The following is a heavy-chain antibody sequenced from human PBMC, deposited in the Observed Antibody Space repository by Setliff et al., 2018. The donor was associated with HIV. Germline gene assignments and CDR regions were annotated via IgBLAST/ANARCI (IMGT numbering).Heavy chain of an antibody. D-gene: IGHD2-2*02. CDR2: INLNSGGT. J-gene: IGHJ4*01. V-gene: IGHV1-2*06. Sequence: GAPVKVSCKASGYTSTGYYVHWVRQAPGQGLEWMGRINLNSGGTTYAQRFQGRVTMTWDTSISTAYMELSRLTSDDTAVYYCARSSISEYLLYYWGHGTLVTVSS. CDR1: GYTSTGYY. CDR3: ARSSISEYLLYY.